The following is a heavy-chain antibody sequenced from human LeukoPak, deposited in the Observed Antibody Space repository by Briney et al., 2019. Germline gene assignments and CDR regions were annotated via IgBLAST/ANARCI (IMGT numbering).Heavy chain of an antibody. Sequence: SETLSLTCAVYGGSFSGYYWSWIRQPPGKGLEWIGEINHSGSTNYNPSPKSRVTISVDTSKNQFSLKLSSVTAADTAVYYCARRLYYDSSGYTNDYWGQGTLVTVSS. J-gene: IGHJ4*02. D-gene: IGHD3-22*01. CDR1: GGSFSGYY. CDR3: ARRLYYDSSGYTNDY. V-gene: IGHV4-34*01. CDR2: INHSGST.